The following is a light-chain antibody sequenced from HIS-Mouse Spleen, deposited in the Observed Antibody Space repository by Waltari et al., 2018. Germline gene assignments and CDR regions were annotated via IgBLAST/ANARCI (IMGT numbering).Light chain of an antibody. V-gene: IGKV3-11*01. Sequence: EIVLTQSPATLSLSPGERATLSCRASQSVSSYLAWYQQKPGQAPRLLIYDASNRATGIPARFSGSGSGTECTLTISSLQPDDFATYYCQQYNSYSWTFGQGTKVEIK. CDR1: QSVSSY. CDR3: QQYNSYSWT. J-gene: IGKJ1*01. CDR2: DAS.